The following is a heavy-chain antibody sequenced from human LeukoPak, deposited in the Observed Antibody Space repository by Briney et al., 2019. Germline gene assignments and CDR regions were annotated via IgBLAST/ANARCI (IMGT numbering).Heavy chain of an antibody. J-gene: IGHJ4*02. D-gene: IGHD2-21*02. CDR3: ARDRGDCDGDCYSDYFDY. CDR1: GFIFSRYK. CDR2: TSSSGSSM. V-gene: IGHV3-48*03. Sequence: GGSLRLSCVASGFIFSRYKMNWVRQAPGKGLEWISYTSSSGSSMYYADSVRGRFIISRDNAKNSLYLQMNSLRVEDTAVYYCARDRGDCDGDCYSDYFDYWGQGTLVTVSS.